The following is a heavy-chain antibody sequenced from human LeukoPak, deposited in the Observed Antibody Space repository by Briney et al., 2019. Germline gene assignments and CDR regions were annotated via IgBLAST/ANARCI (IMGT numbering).Heavy chain of an antibody. J-gene: IGHJ4*02. CDR1: GYTFIGYY. D-gene: IGHD3-22*01. V-gene: IGHV1-2*02. Sequence: GASVKVSCKASGYTFIGYYMHWVRQAPGQGLEWMGWINPNSGGTNYAQKFQGRVTMTRDTSISTAYMELSRLRSDDTAVYYCARGGYYDSSGPTVNWDQGTLVTVSS. CDR3: ARGGYYDSSGPTVN. CDR2: INPNSGGT.